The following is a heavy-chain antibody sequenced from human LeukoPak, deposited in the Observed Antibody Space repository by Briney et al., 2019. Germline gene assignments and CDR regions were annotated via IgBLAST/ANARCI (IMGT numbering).Heavy chain of an antibody. J-gene: IGHJ4*02. CDR2: INSDGSST. CDR1: GFTFSSYW. V-gene: IGHV3-74*01. CDR3: ARVDYGGSHCDY. Sequence: GGSLRLSCAASGFTFSSYWMHWVRQAPGKGLVWVSRINSDGSSTSYADSVKGRFTISRDNAKNTLYLQMNSLRAEDTAVYYCARVDYGGSHCDYWGQGTLVIVSS. D-gene: IGHD4-17*01.